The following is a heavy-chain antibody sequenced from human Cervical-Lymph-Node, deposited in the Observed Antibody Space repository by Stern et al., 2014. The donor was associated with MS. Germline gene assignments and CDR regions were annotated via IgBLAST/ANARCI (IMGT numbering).Heavy chain of an antibody. V-gene: IGHV1-18*04. D-gene: IGHD6-19*01. CDR2: VSAYNGNT. CDR3: ARLGVAGTNYYYGMDV. J-gene: IGHJ6*02. Sequence: QGQLVQSGAEVKKPGASGKVSCKASGYTFTSYGISWVRQAPGQGLEWMGWVSAYNGNTTYEQKRQGRVPIAPDTSTSTAYMELRSLRSDDTAVYYCARLGVAGTNYYYGMDVWGQGTTVTVSS. CDR1: GYTFTSYG.